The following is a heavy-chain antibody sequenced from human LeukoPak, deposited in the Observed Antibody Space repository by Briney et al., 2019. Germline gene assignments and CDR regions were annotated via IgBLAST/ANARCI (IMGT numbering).Heavy chain of an antibody. CDR1: GYTFTCYY. V-gene: IGHV1-2*02. CDR3: ARANPLYCSSTTCLFDY. CDR2: INPNSGDT. D-gene: IGHD2-2*01. Sequence: LVKVSCKASGYTFTCYYMHWVRQAPGQGVEGRGGINPNSGDTNYAQKFQGRVTMTRDTSISTAHMELSRLRSDDTAVYYCARANPLYCSSTTCLFDYWGQGTLVTVSS. J-gene: IGHJ4*02.